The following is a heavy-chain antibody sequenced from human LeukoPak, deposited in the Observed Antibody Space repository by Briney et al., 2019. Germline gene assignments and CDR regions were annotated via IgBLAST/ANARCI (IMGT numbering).Heavy chain of an antibody. V-gene: IGHV1-24*01. CDR2: FDPEDGET. CDR1: GYTLTELS. CDR3: ATGPLGELLGSFDY. J-gene: IGHJ4*02. D-gene: IGHD1-26*01. Sequence: ASVTVSCKVSGYTLTELSMHWVRQAPGKGLEWMGGFDPEDGETIYAQKFQGRVTMTEDTSTDTAYMELSSLRSEDTAVYYCATGPLGELLGSFDYWGQGTLVTVSS.